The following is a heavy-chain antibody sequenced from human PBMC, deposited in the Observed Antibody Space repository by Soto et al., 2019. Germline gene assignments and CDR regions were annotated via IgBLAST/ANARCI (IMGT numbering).Heavy chain of an antibody. Sequence: EVQLVESGGGLVQPGGSLRLSCAASGFTFSGSVMHWVRQASGKPLEWVGRIGMKSNNFATAYAASVKGRFSISRDDSENMAYLQMNSLKTEDTAVYYCSRQDCSGDACRHPNWGQGTLVTVSS. CDR2: IGMKSNNFAT. CDR1: GFTFSGSV. D-gene: IGHD2-15*01. CDR3: SRQDCSGDACRHPN. V-gene: IGHV3-73*02. J-gene: IGHJ4*02.